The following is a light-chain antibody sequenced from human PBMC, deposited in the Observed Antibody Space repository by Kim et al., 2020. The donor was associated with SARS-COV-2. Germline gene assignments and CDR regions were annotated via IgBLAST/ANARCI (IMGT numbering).Light chain of an antibody. Sequence: DIQMSQSPSSLSASVGDRVTITCRATQGISNSLAWYQQKPGKVPKLLIYGASTLQSGVPSRFSGSGSGTDFTLTISSLQPEDVATYYCQKYNSAPWTFGQGTKVDIK. CDR3: QKYNSAPWT. J-gene: IGKJ1*01. CDR2: GAS. CDR1: QGISNS. V-gene: IGKV1-27*01.